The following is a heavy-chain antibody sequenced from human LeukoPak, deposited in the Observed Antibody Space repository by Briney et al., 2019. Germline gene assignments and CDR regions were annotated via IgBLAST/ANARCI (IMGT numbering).Heavy chain of an antibody. D-gene: IGHD6-13*01. CDR1: GGSFSGYY. CDR3: ARDTGYSSSWYYFDY. CDR2: INHSGST. V-gene: IGHV4-34*01. Sequence: PSETLSLTCAVYGGSFSGYYWSWIRQPPGKGLEWIGGINHSGSTNYNPSLKSRVTISVDTSKNQFSLKLSSVTAADTAVYYCARDTGYSSSWYYFDYWGQGTLVTVSS. J-gene: IGHJ4*02.